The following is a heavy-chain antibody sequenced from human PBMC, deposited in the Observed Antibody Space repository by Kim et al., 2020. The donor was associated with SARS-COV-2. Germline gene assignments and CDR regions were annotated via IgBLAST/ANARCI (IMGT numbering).Heavy chain of an antibody. Sequence: GGSLRLSCAASGFTFSSYAMHWVRQAPGKGLEWVAVISYDGSNKYYADSVKGRFTISRDNSKNTLYLQMNSLRAEDTAVYYCARGRGGAAAAEYYFDYWGQGTLVTVSS. CDR2: ISYDGSNK. CDR3: ARGRGGAAAAEYYFDY. D-gene: IGHD6-13*01. CDR1: GFTFSSYA. J-gene: IGHJ4*02. V-gene: IGHV3-30-3*01.